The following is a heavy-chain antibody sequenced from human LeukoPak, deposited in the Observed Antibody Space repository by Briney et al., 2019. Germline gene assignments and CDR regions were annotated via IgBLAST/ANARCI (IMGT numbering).Heavy chain of an antibody. CDR1: GGSFSGYY. Sequence: SETLSLTCAVYGGSFSGYYWSWIRQPPGKGLEWIGEINHSGSTNYNPSLKSRVTISVDTSKNQFSLKLSSVTATDTAVYYCARLGDYYGSGSYYEGHYYYYYMDVWGKGTTVTISS. J-gene: IGHJ6*03. D-gene: IGHD3-10*01. CDR3: ARLGDYYGSGSYYEGHYYYYYMDV. V-gene: IGHV4-34*01. CDR2: INHSGST.